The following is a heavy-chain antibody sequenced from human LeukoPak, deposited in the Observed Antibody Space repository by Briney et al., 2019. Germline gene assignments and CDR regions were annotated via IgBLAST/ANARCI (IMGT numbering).Heavy chain of an antibody. J-gene: IGHJ6*02. CDR1: GFTFSSYA. D-gene: IGHD4-17*01. Sequence: GRSLRLSCVASGFTFSSYAMHWVCQAPGKGLEWVAVIAFDGSNALYADSVKGRFTISRDISKSTLYLEMNSLKAEDSAIYYCSRGRYGDYSRSGYYYGMDVWGQGTTVTVSS. CDR2: IAFDGSNA. V-gene: IGHV3-30-3*01. CDR3: SRGRYGDYSRSGYYYGMDV.